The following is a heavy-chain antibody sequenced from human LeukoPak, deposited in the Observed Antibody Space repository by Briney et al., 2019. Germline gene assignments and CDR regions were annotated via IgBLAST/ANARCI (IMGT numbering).Heavy chain of an antibody. CDR3: ARFPAAAEYYYYGMDV. D-gene: IGHD6-13*01. CDR1: GGTFSSYA. Sequence: ASVKVSCKASGGTFSSYAISWVRQAPGQGLEWMGGIIPIFGTANYAQKFQGRVTITTDESTSTAYMELRSLRSDDTAVYYCARFPAAAEYYYYGMDVWGQGTTVTVSS. V-gene: IGHV1-69*05. CDR2: IIPIFGTA. J-gene: IGHJ6*02.